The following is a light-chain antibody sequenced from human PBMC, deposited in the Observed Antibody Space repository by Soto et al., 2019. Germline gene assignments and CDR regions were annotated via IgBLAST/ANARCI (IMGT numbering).Light chain of an antibody. CDR2: GAS. CDR1: QSINNK. J-gene: IGKJ5*01. Sequence: EIVMTQSPATLSVSPGERVTLSCRASQSINNKVAWYQQKPGQAPRLLIYGASTRATGISARFSGSVSGTEFTLTISSLQSEDFAVYYCQQYNNWPPITFGQGTRLEIK. CDR3: QQYNNWPPIT. V-gene: IGKV3-15*01.